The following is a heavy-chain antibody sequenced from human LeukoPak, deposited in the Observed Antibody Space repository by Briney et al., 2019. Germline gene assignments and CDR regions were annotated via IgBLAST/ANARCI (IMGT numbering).Heavy chain of an antibody. D-gene: IGHD3-9*01. CDR2: MNPNSGNT. V-gene: IGHV1-8*03. J-gene: IGHJ5*02. CDR3: ARAPAYYDILTGYYPNWFDP. Sequence: ASVKVSCKGPGYTFTSYDINWVRQATGQGLEWMGWMNPNSGNTGYAQKFQGRVTITRHTSISTAYMELSSLRSEDTAVYYCARAPAYYDILTGYYPNWFDPWGQGTLVTVSS. CDR1: GYTFTSYD.